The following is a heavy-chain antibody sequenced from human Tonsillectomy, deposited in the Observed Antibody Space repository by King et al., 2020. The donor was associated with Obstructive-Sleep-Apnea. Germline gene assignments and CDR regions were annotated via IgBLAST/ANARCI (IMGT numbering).Heavy chain of an antibody. Sequence: VQLVESGGGLIQPGRSLRLSCTASGFTFGDYGLSWFRQAPGKGLEWVSFIRVKAYGGTTEYAASVKGRFTMSRDDSKSIAYLQMNSLKTEDTDVYYCSRVMDDYVWGSYHYWGQGTLVTVSS. V-gene: IGHV3-49*03. D-gene: IGHD3-16*02. J-gene: IGHJ4*02. CDR3: SRVMDDYVWGSYHY. CDR2: IRVKAYGGTT. CDR1: GFTFGDYG.